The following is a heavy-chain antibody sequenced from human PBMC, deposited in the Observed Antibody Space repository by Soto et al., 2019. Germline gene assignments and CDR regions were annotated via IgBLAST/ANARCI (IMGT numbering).Heavy chain of an antibody. J-gene: IGHJ4*02. D-gene: IGHD3-10*01. Sequence: QVQLVESGGGVVQPGRSLRLSCAASGFTFSTYGMHWVRQAPGKGLAWVAVIWYDGSKINYGDSVKARFTISRDNSKNTLYLQMNSLRVEDTAVYYCARGEVRADYWGQGTLVTVSS. CDR3: ARGEVRADY. CDR1: GFTFSTYG. V-gene: IGHV3-33*01. CDR2: IWYDGSKI.